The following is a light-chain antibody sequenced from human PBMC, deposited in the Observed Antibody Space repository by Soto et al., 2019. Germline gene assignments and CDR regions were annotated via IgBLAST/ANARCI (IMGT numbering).Light chain of an antibody. Sequence: QSALTQPASVSGSPGQSITISCTGTSTDVNGHNFVSWYQQHPGKAPKVIIYEVTNRPSGISHRFSGSKSGNTASLTISGLQAEDDADYYCCSYTSGTSVFGTGTKVTVL. CDR1: STDVNGHNF. V-gene: IGLV2-14*01. CDR3: CSYTSGTSV. CDR2: EVT. J-gene: IGLJ1*01.